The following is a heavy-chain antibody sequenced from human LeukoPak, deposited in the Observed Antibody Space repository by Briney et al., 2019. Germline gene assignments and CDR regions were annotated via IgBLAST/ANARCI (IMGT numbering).Heavy chain of an antibody. CDR3: ARTGITVAPPFDY. CDR2: INSDGSST. D-gene: IGHD4-23*01. V-gene: IGHV3-74*01. J-gene: IGHJ4*02. CDR1: GFTFSSYW. Sequence: GGSLRLSCAASGFTFSSYWMHWVRQAPGKGLVWVSRINSDGSSTSYADSVKGRFTISRDNAENTLYLQMNSLRAEDTAVYYCARTGITVAPPFDYWGQGTLVTVSS.